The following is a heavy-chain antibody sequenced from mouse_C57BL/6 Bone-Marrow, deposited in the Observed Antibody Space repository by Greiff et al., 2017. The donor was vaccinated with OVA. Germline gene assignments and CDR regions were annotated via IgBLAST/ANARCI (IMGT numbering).Heavy chain of an antibody. J-gene: IGHJ4*01. Sequence: VQLQQPGAELVKPGASVKMSCKASGYTFTSYWITWVKQRPGQGLAWIGDIYPGSGSPNYNEKFKSKATLTVDTSSSTAYMQLSSLTSENSAVYYCARRRSFCAIGCWGRGTSDTVSS. CDR2: IYPGSGSP. V-gene: IGHV1-55*01. CDR3: ARRRSFCAIGC. CDR1: GYTFTSYW.